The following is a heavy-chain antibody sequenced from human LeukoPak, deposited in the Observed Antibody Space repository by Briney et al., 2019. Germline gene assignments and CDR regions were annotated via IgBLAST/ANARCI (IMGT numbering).Heavy chain of an antibody. D-gene: IGHD3-9*01. CDR2: IYYSGST. Sequence: SETLSLTCTVSGGSISSSTSYWGWIRQPPGKGLEWIGTIYYSGSTYYSGTTYYNPSLKSRVTVSVDTSKNQFSLKLSSVTAADTAVYYCARGRLRYFDWALAEYFQHWGQGTLVTVSS. J-gene: IGHJ1*01. CDR3: ARGRLRYFDWALAEYFQH. V-gene: IGHV4-39*01. CDR1: GGSISSSTSY.